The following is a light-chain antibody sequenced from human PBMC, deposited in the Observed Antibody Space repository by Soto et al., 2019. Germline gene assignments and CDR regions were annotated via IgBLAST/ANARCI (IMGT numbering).Light chain of an antibody. CDR1: HDVSSS. CDR2: DAS. CDR3: QRYTNWPIT. J-gene: IGKJ4*01. Sequence: EIVMTQSPVTLSVSPGERATLSCRASHDVSSSLAWYQQKPGQAPRLLIYDASTRATGLPARFSGSESGTEFALTISSRQSEDFAVYYCQRYTNWPITFGGVNKVEIK. V-gene: IGKV3-15*01.